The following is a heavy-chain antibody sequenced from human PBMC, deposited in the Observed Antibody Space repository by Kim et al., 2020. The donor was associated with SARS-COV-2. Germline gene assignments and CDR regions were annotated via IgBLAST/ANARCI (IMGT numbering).Heavy chain of an antibody. J-gene: IGHJ5*01. D-gene: IGHD1-7*01. Sequence: GGSLTLSCAASGFTFSSYAMSWVRQAPGKGLEWVSAISGRGGSPYYADSVKGRFTISRDNSKNTLYLQMTILRAEDTAVCYCAKDLVISLELRRGGWFDSWGQGTLVTVSS. CDR3: AKDLVISLELRRGGWFDS. V-gene: IGHV3-23*01. CDR2: ISGRGGSP. CDR1: GFTFSSYA.